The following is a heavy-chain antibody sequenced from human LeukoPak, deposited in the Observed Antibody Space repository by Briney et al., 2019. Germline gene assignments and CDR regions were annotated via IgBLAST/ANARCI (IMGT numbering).Heavy chain of an antibody. CDR1: GFTSSSYS. CDR3: ARDYIGTPYCGGDCYSREDY. V-gene: IGHV3-21*01. CDR2: ISSSSSYI. Sequence: GGSLRLSCAASGFTSSSYSMNWVRQAPGKGLEWVSSISSSSSYIYHADSVKGRFTISRDNAKNSLYLQMNSLRAEDTAVYYCARDYIGTPYCGGDCYSREDYWGQGTLVTVSS. J-gene: IGHJ4*02. D-gene: IGHD2-21*02.